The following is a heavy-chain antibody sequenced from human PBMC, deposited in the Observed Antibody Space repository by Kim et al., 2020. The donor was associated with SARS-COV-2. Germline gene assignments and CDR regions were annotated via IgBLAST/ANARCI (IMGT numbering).Heavy chain of an antibody. V-gene: IGHV3-33*01. Sequence: LSLTCAASGFTFSSYGMHWVRQAPGKGLEWVAVIWYDGSNKYYADSVKGRFTISRDNSKNTLYLQMNSLRAEDTAVYYCARDEGIVGATADYWGQGTLVTVSS. CDR2: IWYDGSNK. D-gene: IGHD1-26*01. CDR1: GFTFSSYG. CDR3: ARDEGIVGATADY. J-gene: IGHJ4*02.